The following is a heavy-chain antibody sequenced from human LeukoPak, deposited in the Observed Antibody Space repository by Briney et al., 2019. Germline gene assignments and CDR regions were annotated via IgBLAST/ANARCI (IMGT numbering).Heavy chain of an antibody. V-gene: IGHV4-59*01. CDR1: GGSISSYY. Sequence: PSETLSLTCTVSGGSISSYYWSWIRQPPGKGLEWIGYIYYSGSTNYNPSLKGRVTISEDTSKNQFSLKLSSVTAADTAVYYCAGRLGYCSGGSCPHFDYWGQGTLVTVSS. CDR2: IYYSGST. D-gene: IGHD2-15*01. CDR3: AGRLGYCSGGSCPHFDY. J-gene: IGHJ4*02.